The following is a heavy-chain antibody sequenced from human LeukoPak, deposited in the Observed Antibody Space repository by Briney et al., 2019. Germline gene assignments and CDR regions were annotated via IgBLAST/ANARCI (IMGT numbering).Heavy chain of an antibody. CDR3: ARDRGAAGSKDDWFDP. D-gene: IGHD6-13*01. V-gene: IGHV4-31*03. CDR2: IYYSGST. CDR1: GGSISSGGYY. J-gene: IGHJ5*02. Sequence: SETLSLTCTVSGGSISSGGYYWSWIRQHPGKGLEWIGYIYYSGSTYYNPSLKSRVTISVDTSKNQFSLKLSSVTAADTAVYYCARDRGAAGSKDDWFDPWGQGTLVTVSS.